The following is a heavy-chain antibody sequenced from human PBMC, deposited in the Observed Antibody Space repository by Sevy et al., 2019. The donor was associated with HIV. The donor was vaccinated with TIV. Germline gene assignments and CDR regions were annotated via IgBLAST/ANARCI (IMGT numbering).Heavy chain of an antibody. J-gene: IGHJ4*01. CDR3: ARNSSGHSFDF. CDR1: DGSMTGNSYY. V-gene: IGHV4-39*01. CDR2: VHYGGST. D-gene: IGHD3-22*01. Sequence: SETLSLICSVSDGSMTGNSYYWAWIRRPPGKGLEWIGSVHYGGSTHYNPSFWGRVSISVDTSKRVVSLDLSSVTSADTAMYFCARNSSGHSFDFWGHGFLVTVSS.